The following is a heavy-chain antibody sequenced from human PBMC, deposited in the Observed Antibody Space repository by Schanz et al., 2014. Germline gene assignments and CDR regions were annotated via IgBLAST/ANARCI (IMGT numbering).Heavy chain of an antibody. J-gene: IGHJ2*01. CDR1: GFSFSDYY. D-gene: IGHD1-26*01. CDR3: ARNRGSGGQNWYFDL. Sequence: VQLLESGGGLVQPGGSLRLSCAVSGFSFSDYYMSWIRQAPGKGLEWISFINTGSNYINYADSVKGRFTISRDNTKNSLFLQLNSLRADDTAVYYCARNRGSGGQNWYFDLWGRGTLVTVSS. V-gene: IGHV3-11*03. CDR2: INTGSNYI.